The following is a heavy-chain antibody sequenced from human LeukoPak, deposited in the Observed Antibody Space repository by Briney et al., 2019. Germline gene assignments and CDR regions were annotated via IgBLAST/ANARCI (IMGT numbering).Heavy chain of an antibody. CDR3: VRDISGYYFDY. J-gene: IGHJ4*02. CDR2: ISGSSIYT. Sequence: GGSLRLSCAASGFKFSDYHMTWIRQAPGKGLEWVSYISGSSIYTRYADSVKGRFTISRDNAKNSLYLQMNSLRAEDTALYYCVRDISGYYFDYWGQGTLVTVSS. D-gene: IGHD3-22*01. CDR1: GFKFSDYH. V-gene: IGHV3-11*05.